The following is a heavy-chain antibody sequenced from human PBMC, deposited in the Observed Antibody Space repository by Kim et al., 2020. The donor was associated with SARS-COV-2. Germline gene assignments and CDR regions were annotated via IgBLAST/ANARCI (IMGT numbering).Heavy chain of an antibody. CDR3: AKAILPQSYEILTNYYYYGMDV. J-gene: IGHJ6*02. D-gene: IGHD3-9*01. CDR2: ISGSGGST. CDR1: GFTFSSYA. V-gene: IGHV3-23*01. Sequence: GGSLRLSCAASGFTFSSYAMSWVRQAPGKGLEWVSAISGSGGSTYYADSVKGRFTISRDNSKNTLYLQMNSLRAEDTAVYYCAKAILPQSYEILTNYYYYGMDVWGQGTTVTVSS.